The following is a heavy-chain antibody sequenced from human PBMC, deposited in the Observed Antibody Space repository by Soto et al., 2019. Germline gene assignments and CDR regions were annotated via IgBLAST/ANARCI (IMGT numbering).Heavy chain of an antibody. J-gene: IGHJ4*02. Sequence: QVQLQESGPGLVRPSGTLSLTCAVSGDSINSNYCWTWVRQPPGKGLEWIAEIYYSGGTSYNPSLKSRVPISMDESKNQFSLNLTSVTAADTAMYYCARDTGWGLGYWGQGTLVTVSS. V-gene: IGHV4-4*02. CDR1: GDSINSNYC. CDR2: IYYSGGT. D-gene: IGHD6-19*01. CDR3: ARDTGWGLGY.